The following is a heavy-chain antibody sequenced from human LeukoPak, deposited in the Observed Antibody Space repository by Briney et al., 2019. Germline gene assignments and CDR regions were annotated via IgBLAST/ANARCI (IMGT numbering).Heavy chain of an antibody. V-gene: IGHV3-9*01. CDR3: AKDIGEQQPTPYYGMDV. J-gene: IGHJ6*02. CDR1: GFTFDDYA. D-gene: IGHD6-13*01. CDR2: ISWNSGSI. Sequence: PGGSLRLSFAASGFTFDDYAMHWVRQAPGKGLEWVSGISWNSGSIGYADSVKGRFTISRDNAKNSLYLQMNSLRAEDTALYYCAKDIGEQQPTPYYGMDVWGQGTTVTVSS.